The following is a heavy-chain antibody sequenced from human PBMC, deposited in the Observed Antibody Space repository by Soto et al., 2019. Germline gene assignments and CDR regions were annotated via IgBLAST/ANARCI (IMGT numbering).Heavy chain of an antibody. V-gene: IGHV1-2*04. J-gene: IGHJ4*02. D-gene: IGHD6-19*01. CDR2: INPNSGGT. Sequence: ASVKVSCKASGYTFTGYYMHWVRQAPGQGLEWMGWINPNSGGTNYAQKFQGWVTMTRDTSISTAYTELSRLRSDDTAVYYCARDYGVARTGAADYWGQGTLVPVSS. CDR3: ARDYGVARTGAADY. CDR1: GYTFTGYY.